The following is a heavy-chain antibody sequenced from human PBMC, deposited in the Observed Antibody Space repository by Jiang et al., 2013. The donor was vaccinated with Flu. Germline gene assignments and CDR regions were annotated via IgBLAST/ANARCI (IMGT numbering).Heavy chain of an antibody. Sequence: EVKKPGASVKVSCKASGYTITSYGISWVRQAPGQGLEWMGWISAYNGNTNYAQKLQGRVAMTTDTSTSTAYMELRSLRSDDTAVYYCARDRGGWYGVRWFDPWGQGTLVTVSS. J-gene: IGHJ5*02. CDR1: GYTITSYG. CDR3: ARDRGGWYGVRWFDP. CDR2: ISAYNGNT. D-gene: IGHD6-19*01. V-gene: IGHV1-18*01.